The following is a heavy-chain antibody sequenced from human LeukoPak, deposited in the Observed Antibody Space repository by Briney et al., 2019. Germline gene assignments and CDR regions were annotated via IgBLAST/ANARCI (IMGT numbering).Heavy chain of an antibody. D-gene: IGHD6-13*01. J-gene: IGHJ6*02. V-gene: IGHV3-64*01. Sequence: PGGSLRLSCAASGFTFSSYAMHWVRQAPGKGLEYVSAISSNGGSTYNANALKGRFTISRDNYKNTVYLQMGSLRAEDMAVYYCARVGYSRSWYPIFGGDYYYGMDVWGQGTTVTVSS. CDR1: GFTFSSYA. CDR3: ARVGYSRSWYPIFGGDYYYGMDV. CDR2: ISSNGGST.